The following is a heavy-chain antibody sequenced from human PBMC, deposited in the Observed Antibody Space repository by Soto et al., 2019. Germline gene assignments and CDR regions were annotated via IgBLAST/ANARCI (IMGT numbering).Heavy chain of an antibody. CDR2: ISAYNGNT. D-gene: IGHD3-3*01. J-gene: IGHJ6*03. V-gene: IGHV1-18*01. Sequence: QVQLVQSGAEVKKPGASVKVSCKASGYTFTSYGISWVRQAPGQGLEWMGWISAYNGNTNYAQKLQGRVTMTTDTSTSTAYIELRTLRSDDTAVYYCASLSDHDFWSRYAYYMDVWGKGPTVSVSS. CDR3: ASLSDHDFWSRYAYYMDV. CDR1: GYTFTSYG.